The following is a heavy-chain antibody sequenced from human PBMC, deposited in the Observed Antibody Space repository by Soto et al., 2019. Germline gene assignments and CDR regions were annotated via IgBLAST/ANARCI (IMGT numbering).Heavy chain of an antibody. CDR2: ISAYNGNT. Sequence: ASVKVSCKASGYTFTSYGISWVRQAPGQGLEWMGWISAYNGNTNYAQKLQGRVTMTTDTSTSTAYMELRGLRSDDTAVYYCARDLRVEYSSSSDWFDPWGQGTLVTVSS. CDR3: ARDLRVEYSSSSDWFDP. V-gene: IGHV1-18*01. D-gene: IGHD6-6*01. J-gene: IGHJ5*02. CDR1: GYTFTSYG.